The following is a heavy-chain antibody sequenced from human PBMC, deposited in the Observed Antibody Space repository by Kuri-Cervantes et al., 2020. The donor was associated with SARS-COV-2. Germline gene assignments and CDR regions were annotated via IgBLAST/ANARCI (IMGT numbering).Heavy chain of an antibody. V-gene: IGHV1-18*01. CDR1: GYTFTSYG. Sequence: ASVKVSCKASGYTFTSYGISWVRQAPGQGLEWMGWISAYNGNTNYAQKLQGRVTMTTDTSTSTAYMELRSLRSDDTAVYYCARGSTDYSNGGYYYYYMDVWGKGTTVTVSS. D-gene: IGHD4-11*01. J-gene: IGHJ6*03. CDR3: ARGSTDYSNGGYYYYYMDV. CDR2: ISAYNGNT.